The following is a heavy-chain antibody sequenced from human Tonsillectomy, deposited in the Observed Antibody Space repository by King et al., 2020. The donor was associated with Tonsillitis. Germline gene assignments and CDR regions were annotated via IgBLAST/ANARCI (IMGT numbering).Heavy chain of an antibody. Sequence: QLQESGPGLVKPSETLSLTCTISGASIRGFYWIWIRQPPGKGLEWIGYVYYTGSTNYSPPLGSRVTISVATSQNRFSLKLRSVTAADTAVYYCARRRLSSFSDAFDIWGQGTMVTVS. V-gene: IGHV4-59*08. D-gene: IGHD2-21*02. J-gene: IGHJ3*02. CDR1: GASIRGFY. CDR2: VYYTGST. CDR3: ARRRLSSFSDAFDI.